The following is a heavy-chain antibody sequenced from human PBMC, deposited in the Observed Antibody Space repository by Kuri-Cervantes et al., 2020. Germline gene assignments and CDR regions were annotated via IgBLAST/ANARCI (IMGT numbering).Heavy chain of an antibody. D-gene: IGHD3-10*01. J-gene: IGHJ3*02. Sequence: SETLSLTCTVSGGAISSGSYYWSWIRQPAGKGLEWIGRIYTSGRTYYNPTLKSRVTISVDTSKNQFSLKLSSVTAADTAVYYCARFGDYYGSGSYSDAFDIWGQGTMATVSS. CDR1: GGAISSGSYY. CDR3: ARFGDYYGSGSYSDAFDI. CDR2: IYTSGRT. V-gene: IGHV4-61*02.